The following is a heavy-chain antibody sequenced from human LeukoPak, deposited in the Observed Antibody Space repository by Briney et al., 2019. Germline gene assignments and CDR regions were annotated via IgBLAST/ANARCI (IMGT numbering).Heavy chain of an antibody. CDR2: IHYTGKP. CDR3: ARFGVDYDMDV. Sequence: SETLSLTCSVSGGSITGHYWTWIRQPPGKGLEWIGQIHYTGKPDYNPTLKSRITISVDTSKNQVSLQVSSVTAADAAIYYCARFGVDYDMDVWGHGTTVTVFS. V-gene: IGHV4-59*11. D-gene: IGHD3-16*01. J-gene: IGHJ6*02. CDR1: GGSITGHY.